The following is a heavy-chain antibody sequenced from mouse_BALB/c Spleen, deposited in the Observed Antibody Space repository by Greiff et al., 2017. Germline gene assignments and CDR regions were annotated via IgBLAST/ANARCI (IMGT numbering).Heavy chain of an antibody. J-gene: IGHJ1*01. CDR2: IRLKSNNYAT. D-gene: IGHD1-1*01. Sequence: DVQLQESGGGLVQPGGSMKLSCVASGFTFSNYWMNWVRQSPEQGLEWVAEIRLKSNNYATHYAESVKGRFTISRDDSKSSVYLQMNNLRAEDTGIYYCTSSSPDCYGSSYWYFDVWGAGTTVTVSS. V-gene: IGHV6-6*02. CDR1: GFTFSNYW. CDR3: TSSSPDCYGSSYWYFDV.